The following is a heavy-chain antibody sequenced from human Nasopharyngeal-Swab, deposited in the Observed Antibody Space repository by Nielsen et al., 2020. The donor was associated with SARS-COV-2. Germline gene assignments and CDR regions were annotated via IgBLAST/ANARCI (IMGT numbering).Heavy chain of an antibody. CDR3: ARDGPSQYYDILTGSGRDYYYYYMDV. D-gene: IGHD3-9*01. Sequence: WVRQAPGQGLEWMGGIIPIFGTANYAQKFQGRVTITADKSTSTAYMELSSLRSEDTAVYYCARDGPSQYYDILTGSGRDYYYYYMDVWGKGTTVTVSS. J-gene: IGHJ6*03. CDR2: IIPIFGTA. V-gene: IGHV1-69*06.